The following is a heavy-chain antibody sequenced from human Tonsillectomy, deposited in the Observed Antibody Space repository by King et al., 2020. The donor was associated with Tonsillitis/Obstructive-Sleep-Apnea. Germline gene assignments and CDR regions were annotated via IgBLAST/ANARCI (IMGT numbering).Heavy chain of an antibody. CDR2: INHSGST. J-gene: IGHJ4*02. CDR1: GGSFSGYY. D-gene: IGHD3-3*01. CDR3: ARRRVTIFGVVVTFDY. Sequence: VQLQQWGAGLLKPSETLSLSCAVYGGSFSGYYWSWIRQSPGKGLEWIGEINHSGSTNYNPSLKSRLTISVDTSKNQFSLKLSSVTAADTAVYSCARRRVTIFGVVVTFDYWGQGILVTVSS. V-gene: IGHV4-34*01.